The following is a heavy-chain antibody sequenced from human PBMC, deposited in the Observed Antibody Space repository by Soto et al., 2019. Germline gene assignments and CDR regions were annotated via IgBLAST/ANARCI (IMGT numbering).Heavy chain of an antibody. J-gene: IGHJ4*02. Sequence: FLRLSCEASGFTFSGFDMHWVRQPTGKGLEWVSSIGTAGDTYYAVSVKGRFTISRDNAKNSLSLQMNSLRAGDMAVYFCAKSQEIGTHFFDSWGQGTQVTVSS. CDR3: AKSQEIGTHFFDS. V-gene: IGHV3-13*01. CDR2: IGTAGDT. CDR1: GFTFSGFD. D-gene: IGHD6-13*01.